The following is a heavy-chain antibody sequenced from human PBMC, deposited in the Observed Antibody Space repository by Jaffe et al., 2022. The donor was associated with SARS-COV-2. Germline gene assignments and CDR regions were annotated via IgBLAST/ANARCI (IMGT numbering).Heavy chain of an antibody. V-gene: IGHV1-18*01. Sequence: QVQLLQSGGEVKKPGASVKVSCKASGYSFTRYGISWVRQAPGQGLEWLGWISPYNGNTDYAQKMQDRVTMTTDTSTSTAYLEVRSLRSDDTAVYYCTRDLTMYGDYDVPDMDVWGQGTTVTVSS. CDR1: GYSFTRYG. CDR2: ISPYNGNT. D-gene: IGHD2-21*02. CDR3: TRDLTMYGDYDVPDMDV. J-gene: IGHJ6*02.